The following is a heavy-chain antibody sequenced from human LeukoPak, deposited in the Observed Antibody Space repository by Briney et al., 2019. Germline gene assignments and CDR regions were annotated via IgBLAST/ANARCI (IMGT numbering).Heavy chain of an antibody. CDR3: AKDLRFDYYGSGSYSGFDY. J-gene: IGHJ4*02. D-gene: IGHD3-10*01. CDR2: ISYDGSNK. V-gene: IGHV3-30*18. CDR1: GFTFSSYW. Sequence: GGSLRLSCAASGFTFSSYWMSWVRQAPGKGLEWVAVISYDGSNKYYADSVKGRFTISRDNSKNTLYLQMNSLRAEDTAVYYSAKDLRFDYYGSGSYSGFDYWGQGTLVTVSS.